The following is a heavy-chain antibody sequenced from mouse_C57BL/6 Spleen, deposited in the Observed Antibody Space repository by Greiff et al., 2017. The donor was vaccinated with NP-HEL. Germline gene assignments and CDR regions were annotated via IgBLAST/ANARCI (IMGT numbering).Heavy chain of an antibody. CDR2: ISNLAYSI. D-gene: IGHD1-1*01. CDR1: GFTFSDYG. V-gene: IGHV5-15*01. CDR3: ARHAYYYGSSYGYFDV. Sequence: EVMLVESGGGLVQPGGSLKLSCAASGFTFSDYGMAWVRQAPRKGPEWVAFISNLAYSIYYADTVTGRFTISRENAKNTLYLEMSSLRSEDTAMYYCARHAYYYGSSYGYFDVWGTGTTVTVSS. J-gene: IGHJ1*03.